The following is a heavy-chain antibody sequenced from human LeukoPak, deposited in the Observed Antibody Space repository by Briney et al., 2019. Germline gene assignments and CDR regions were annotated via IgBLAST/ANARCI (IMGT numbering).Heavy chain of an antibody. D-gene: IGHD4-17*01. Sequence: PSETLSLTCTVSGDSINDHYWSWIRQPPGEGLEWIAYIYSSVSTNYNPSLKSRVTISIDTSKNQFSLKLRSVTAADTAVYYCARDLVTVTKGFDIWGQGTMVSVSS. CDR3: ARDLVTVTKGFDI. CDR1: GDSINDHY. V-gene: IGHV4-59*11. J-gene: IGHJ3*02. CDR2: IYSSVST.